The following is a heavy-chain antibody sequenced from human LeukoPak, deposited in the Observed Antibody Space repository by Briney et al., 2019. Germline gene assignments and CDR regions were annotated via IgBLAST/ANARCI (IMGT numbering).Heavy chain of an antibody. V-gene: IGHV3-23*01. J-gene: IGHJ4*02. CDR3: AKRSTYYYDSNGYSSDYFDY. Sequence: GGSLSLSCAASGLTFSKYALSWVCPAPGRGVEWVSVISGTGVSTYYADSVKGRFPISRDNSKNTLYLQINSLRAEDTAVYYCAKRSTYYYDSNGYSSDYFDYWGQGTLVTVSS. D-gene: IGHD3-22*01. CDR1: GLTFSKYA. CDR2: ISGTGVST.